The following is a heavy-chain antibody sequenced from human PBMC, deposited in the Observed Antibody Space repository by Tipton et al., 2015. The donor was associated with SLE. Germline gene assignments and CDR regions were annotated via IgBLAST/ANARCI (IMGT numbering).Heavy chain of an antibody. V-gene: IGHV4-38-2*02. CDR2: IYHSGST. J-gene: IGHJ4*02. Sequence: LRLSCTVSGYSISSGYYWGWIRQPPGKGLVWIGRIYHSGSTYYNPSLKSRVTISVDTSKNQFSLKLSSVTAADTAVYYCARILAAAGTGGYWGQGTLVTVSS. CDR3: ARILAAAGTGGY. CDR1: GYSISSGYY. D-gene: IGHD6-13*01.